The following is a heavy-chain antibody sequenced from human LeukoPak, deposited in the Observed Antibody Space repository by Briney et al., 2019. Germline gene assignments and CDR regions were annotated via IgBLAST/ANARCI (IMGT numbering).Heavy chain of an antibody. Sequence: SETLSLTCTVSGGSISSGGYYWSWIRQHPGKGLEWIGYIYYSGSTYYNPSLKSRVTISVDRSKNQFSLKLSSVTAADTAVYYCARAPRGFDLDYWGQGTLVTVSS. D-gene: IGHD5-12*01. V-gene: IGHV4-31*03. J-gene: IGHJ4*02. CDR3: ARAPRGFDLDY. CDR1: GGSISSGGYY. CDR2: IYYSGST.